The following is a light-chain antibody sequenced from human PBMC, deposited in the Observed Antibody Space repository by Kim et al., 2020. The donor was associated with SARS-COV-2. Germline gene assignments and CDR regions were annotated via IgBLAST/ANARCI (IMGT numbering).Light chain of an antibody. J-gene: IGKJ1*01. CDR1: HDIVNY. CDR2: TAS. V-gene: IGKV1-8*01. Sequence: ASTGDRVTITCRTSHDIVNYLVWYQQKPGRAPRVLIDTASSLQTGVPSRFSGSGSGTDFTLTITTLQSEDFATYFCQQYDSYPRTFGQGTKVDIK. CDR3: QQYDSYPRT.